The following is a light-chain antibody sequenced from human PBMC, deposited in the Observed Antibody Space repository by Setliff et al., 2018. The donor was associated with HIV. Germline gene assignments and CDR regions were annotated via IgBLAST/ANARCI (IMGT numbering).Light chain of an antibody. CDR3: QKYDNVPRT. CDR2: AAS. CDR1: QDIRKY. Sequence: DIQMTQSPSSLSASVGDRVTITCRASQDIRKYLAWYQHKPGKVPKLLIYAASTLQSGVPSRFSGSGSGTDFTLTISSLQPEDVATYYCQKYDNVPRTVGQGTKVDIK. J-gene: IGKJ1*01. V-gene: IGKV1-27*01.